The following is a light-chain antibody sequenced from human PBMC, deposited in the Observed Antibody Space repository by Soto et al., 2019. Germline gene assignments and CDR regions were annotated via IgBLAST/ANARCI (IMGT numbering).Light chain of an antibody. Sequence: DIVMTQSPDSLAVSLGERATINCKSSQSLFFRSKNKDYLAWYQHKPGQPPKLLFYWSTTRESGVPDRFSGSGSGTEFTLTISSLQAEDVAVYYCHQYYSIPYSFGQGIKLEIK. CDR1: QSLFFRSKNKDY. J-gene: IGKJ2*03. CDR3: HQYYSIPYS. V-gene: IGKV4-1*01. CDR2: WST.